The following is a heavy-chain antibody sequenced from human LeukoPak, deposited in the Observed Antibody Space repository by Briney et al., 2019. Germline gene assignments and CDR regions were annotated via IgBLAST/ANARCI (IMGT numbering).Heavy chain of an antibody. J-gene: IGHJ4*02. CDR2: IYPRDGST. Sequence: ASVKVSCKASGYTFTSNYIHWVRQAPGQGLEWMGMIYPRDGSTSYAQKFQGRVTITADESTSTAYMELSSLRSEDTAVYYCATTVGLGQDYDSSGYLDYWGQGTLVTVSS. CDR1: GYTFTSNY. D-gene: IGHD3-22*01. CDR3: ATTVGLGQDYDSSGYLDY. V-gene: IGHV1-46*01.